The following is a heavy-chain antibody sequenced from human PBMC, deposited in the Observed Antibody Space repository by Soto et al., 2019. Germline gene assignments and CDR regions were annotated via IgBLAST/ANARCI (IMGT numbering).Heavy chain of an antibody. CDR2: ISGSGGST. CDR1: GFTFSSYA. Sequence: GGSLRLSCAASGFTFSSYAMSWVRQAPGKGLEWVSAISGSGGSTYYADSVKGRFTISRDNSKNTLYLQMNSLRAEDTAVYYCAKVRGDIAAAGYYHYYGMDVWGQGTTVTVSS. CDR3: AKVRGDIAAAGYYHYYGMDV. D-gene: IGHD6-13*01. V-gene: IGHV3-23*01. J-gene: IGHJ6*02.